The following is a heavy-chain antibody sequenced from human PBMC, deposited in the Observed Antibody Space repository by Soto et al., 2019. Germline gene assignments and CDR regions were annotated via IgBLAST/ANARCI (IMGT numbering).Heavy chain of an antibody. D-gene: IGHD3-10*01. V-gene: IGHV3-23*01. Sequence: GGSLRLSCAASGFTFSSYGMSWVRQAPRKGLEWVSTIRGSADSANYADSVKGRFTISRDNSKNMLYLQMNSLRADDTAVYYCAKHLWFGESVFDPWGQGTLVTVSS. CDR1: GFTFSSYG. CDR2: IRGSADSA. J-gene: IGHJ5*02. CDR3: AKHLWFGESVFDP.